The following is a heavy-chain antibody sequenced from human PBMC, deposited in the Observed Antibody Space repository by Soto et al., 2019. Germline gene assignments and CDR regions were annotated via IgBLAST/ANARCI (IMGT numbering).Heavy chain of an antibody. V-gene: IGHV3-30*18. Sequence: GGSLRLSCAASGFTFSSYGMHWVRQAPGKGLEWVAVISYDGSNKYYADSVKGRFTISRDNSKSTLYLQMNSLRAEDTAVYYCAKDLGCSSTSCYYNYYYYGMDVWGQGTTVTVSS. CDR3: AKDLGCSSTSCYYNYYYYGMDV. D-gene: IGHD2-2*01. CDR2: ISYDGSNK. CDR1: GFTFSSYG. J-gene: IGHJ6*02.